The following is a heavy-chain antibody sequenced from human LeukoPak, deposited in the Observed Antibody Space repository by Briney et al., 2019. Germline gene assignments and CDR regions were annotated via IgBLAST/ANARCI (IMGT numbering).Heavy chain of an antibody. CDR2: ISETGGTT. CDR3: AKDTSIGRYCTNGVCSPFEY. Sequence: GGSLRLSCAGSGFTFSSYAMSWVRQAPGKGLEWVSAISETGGTTYDADSVKGRFTISRDNSKSTLYLQMNSLRAEDTAVYYCAKDTSIGRYCTNGVCSPFEYWGQGTLVTVSS. V-gene: IGHV3-23*01. J-gene: IGHJ4*02. D-gene: IGHD2-8*01. CDR1: GFTFSSYA.